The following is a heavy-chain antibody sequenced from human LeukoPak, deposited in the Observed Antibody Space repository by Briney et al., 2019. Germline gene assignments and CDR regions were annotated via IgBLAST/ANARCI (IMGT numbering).Heavy chain of an antibody. CDR1: GYTFTGNY. CDR3: ARGRPSSGSSGWGEY. CDR2: INSKSGAT. V-gene: IGHV1-2*02. J-gene: IGHJ4*02. D-gene: IGHD6-19*01. Sequence: ASVKVSCKASGYTFTGNYMHWVRQAPGQGLEWVGWINSKSGATNYAQKFQGRVAMTRDTSISTVYMELSRLRSDDTAVYYCARGRPSSGSSGWGEYWGQGTLVTVSS.